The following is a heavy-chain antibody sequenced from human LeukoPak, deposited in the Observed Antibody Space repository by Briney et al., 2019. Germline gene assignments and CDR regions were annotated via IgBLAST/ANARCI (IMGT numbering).Heavy chain of an antibody. D-gene: IGHD5-18*01. CDR2: ISYSGSS. CDR3: ARARYREDSYGYAGGFYYMDV. V-gene: IGHV4-59*01. Sequence: GSLRLSCAASGFTFSSYGMSWIRQPPGKGLEWIGYISYSGSSNSHPSLKSRVTISVDMSQTQVYLELSSVTAADTAVYYCARARYREDSYGYAGGFYYMDVWGKGTTVTVSS. CDR1: GFTFSSYG. J-gene: IGHJ6*03.